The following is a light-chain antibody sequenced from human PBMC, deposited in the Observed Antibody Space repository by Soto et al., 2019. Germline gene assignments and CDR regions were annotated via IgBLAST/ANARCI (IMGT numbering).Light chain of an antibody. CDR3: SSYRTKSSVV. V-gene: IGLV2-14*01. Sequence: QSALTQPASVSGSPGQSITISCTGTSSDVGGYNYVSWYQHHPGKAPKLMIYEVSSRPSGVSNRFFGSKSGNTASLTISGLQTADEADYFCSSYRTKSSVVFGGGTKLTVL. CDR1: SSDVGGYNY. J-gene: IGLJ2*01. CDR2: EVS.